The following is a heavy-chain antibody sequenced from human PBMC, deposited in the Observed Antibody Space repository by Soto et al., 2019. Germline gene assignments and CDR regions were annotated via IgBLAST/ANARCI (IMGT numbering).Heavy chain of an antibody. CDR3: AREGSRYDYGDYPPFDY. Sequence: PGGSLRLSCAASGFTFSSYSMNWVRQAPGKGLEWVSYISSSSSTIYYADSVKGRFTISRDNAKNSLYLQMNSLRAEDTAVYYCAREGSRYDYGDYPPFDYWGQGTLVTVSS. J-gene: IGHJ4*02. D-gene: IGHD4-17*01. CDR1: GFTFSSYS. V-gene: IGHV3-48*01. CDR2: ISSSSSTI.